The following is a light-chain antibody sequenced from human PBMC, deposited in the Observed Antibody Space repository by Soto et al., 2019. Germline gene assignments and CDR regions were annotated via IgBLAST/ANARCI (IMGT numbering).Light chain of an antibody. CDR1: QSVSSSY. V-gene: IGKV3-20*01. Sequence: EIVLTQSPGTLSLSPGEIATLSFRASQSVSSSYLAWYQQKPGQAPRLLIYGASSRATGIPDRFSGSGSGTDFTLTISRLEPEDFAVYYCQQYGSSPSFGGGTKVDIK. J-gene: IGKJ4*01. CDR2: GAS. CDR3: QQYGSSPS.